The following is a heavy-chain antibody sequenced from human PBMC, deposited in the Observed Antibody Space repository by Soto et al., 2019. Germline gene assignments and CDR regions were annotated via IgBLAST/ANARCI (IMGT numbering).Heavy chain of an antibody. J-gene: IGHJ3*02. CDR1: GYTFSTYG. CDR2: ISTYNGNT. CDR3: ARDPPNFDAFDI. Sequence: QVQLVQSGAEVKKPGASVKVSCKASGYTFSTYGISWVRQAPGQGLEWMGWISTYNGNTNYAQKLRGRVTMTTDTSTSTAYRELRSLRSDDTAVFYCARDPPNFDAFDIWGQGTMVTVSS. D-gene: IGHD7-27*01. V-gene: IGHV1-18*01.